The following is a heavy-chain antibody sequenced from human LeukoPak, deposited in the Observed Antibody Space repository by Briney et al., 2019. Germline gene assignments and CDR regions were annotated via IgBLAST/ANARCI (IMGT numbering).Heavy chain of an antibody. J-gene: IGHJ5*02. CDR3: ARGVGLGCCSGGSCRPNWFDP. CDR2: IYYSGST. V-gene: IGHV4-61*01. Sequence: PSETLSLTCTVSGGSFSSGSYYWSWIRQPPGKGLEWIGYIYYSGSTNYNPSLKSRVTISVDTSKNQFSLKLSSVTAADTAVYYCARGVGLGCCSGGSCRPNWFDPWGQGTLVTVSS. D-gene: IGHD2-15*01. CDR1: GGSFSSGSYY.